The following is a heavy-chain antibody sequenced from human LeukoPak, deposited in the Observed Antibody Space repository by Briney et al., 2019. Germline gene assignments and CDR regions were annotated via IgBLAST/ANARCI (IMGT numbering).Heavy chain of an antibody. V-gene: IGHV3-53*01. CDR1: GFHVSSNY. Sequence: GGSLRLSCAASGFHVSSNYMSWVRQAPGKGLEWVSVIYSGGTTYYADSVKGRFTISRDDSRNTLYLQMASLRDEDTAVYYCARMLISSGYYVDYWGQGTLVTASS. J-gene: IGHJ4*02. D-gene: IGHD3-3*01. CDR3: ARMLISSGYYVDY. CDR2: IYSGGTT.